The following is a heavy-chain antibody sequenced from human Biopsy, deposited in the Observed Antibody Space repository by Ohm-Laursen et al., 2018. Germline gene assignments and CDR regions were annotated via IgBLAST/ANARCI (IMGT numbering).Heavy chain of an antibody. CDR3: ARTPGKAVAGRFLDL. J-gene: IGHJ2*01. D-gene: IGHD6-19*01. CDR1: GGSINSDY. V-gene: IGHV4-4*07. Sequence: SETLSLTCSVSGGSINSDYWSWIRQPAGETLEWIGRIYSSGGSSYNPSLKSRISMSMDTSNNQFSLTLTSVIAADTAVYYCARTPGKAVAGRFLDLWGRGTLVTVSS. CDR2: IYSSGGS.